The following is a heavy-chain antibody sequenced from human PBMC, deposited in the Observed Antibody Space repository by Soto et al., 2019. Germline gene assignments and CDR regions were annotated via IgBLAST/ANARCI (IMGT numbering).Heavy chain of an antibody. CDR2: INYNGIYT. J-gene: IGHJ4*02. CDR1: GFIFSSSD. CDR3: ARKSTSDISGYDYFDY. Sequence: EGQLVESGGGLVEPGGSLRLSCAASGFIFSSSDMTWVRQAPGKGLEYVSSINYNGIYTFYAEPAKGRFTISRDNAKNSLYLQMYSLTAEDTAVYFCARKSTSDISGYDYFDYWGKGTLVIVSS. V-gene: IGHV3-21*06. D-gene: IGHD3-22*01.